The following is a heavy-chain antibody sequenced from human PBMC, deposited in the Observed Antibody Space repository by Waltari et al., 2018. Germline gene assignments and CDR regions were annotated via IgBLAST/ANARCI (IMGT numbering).Heavy chain of an antibody. Sequence: EVQVVESGGGLVQPGESLTLSCRVSGFTFTGYWMHWVRQVPGKGLEWVSGVKPDGTTKNYADSVRGRSTISRDNARNTVHLQLNSLRVEDTAVYYCGTLEDVASWGRGALVTVSS. J-gene: IGHJ4*02. CDR2: VKPDGTTK. CDR3: GTLEDVAS. D-gene: IGHD3-16*01. CDR1: GFTFTGYW. V-gene: IGHV3-74*01.